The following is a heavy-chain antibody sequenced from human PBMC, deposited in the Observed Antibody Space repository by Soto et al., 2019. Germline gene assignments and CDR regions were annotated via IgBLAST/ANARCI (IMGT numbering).Heavy chain of an antibody. CDR3: AREGRGSMDV. V-gene: IGHV4-34*01. Sequence: QVQLQQWGAGLLKPSETLSLTCAVYGGSFSGYYWSWIRQPPGKGLEWIGEINHSGSTNYNPSLKSRVTISVDTSKNQFSLKLSSVTAADTALYYCAREGRGSMDVWGQGTTVTVSS. J-gene: IGHJ6*02. D-gene: IGHD2-15*01. CDR1: GGSFSGYY. CDR2: INHSGST.